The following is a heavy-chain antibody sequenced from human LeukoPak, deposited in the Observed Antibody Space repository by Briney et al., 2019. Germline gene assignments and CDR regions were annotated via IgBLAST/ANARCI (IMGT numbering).Heavy chain of an antibody. Sequence: GGSLRLSCAASGFTFSSYAMSWVRQAPGKGLEWVSVISGSGGSTYYADSVKGRFTISRDNSKNSLYLQMNSLRAEDTAVYYCANFQWLRYFAFWGQGTLVTVSS. CDR3: ANFQWLRYFAF. CDR2: ISGSGGST. V-gene: IGHV3-23*01. D-gene: IGHD5-12*01. CDR1: GFTFSSYA. J-gene: IGHJ4*02.